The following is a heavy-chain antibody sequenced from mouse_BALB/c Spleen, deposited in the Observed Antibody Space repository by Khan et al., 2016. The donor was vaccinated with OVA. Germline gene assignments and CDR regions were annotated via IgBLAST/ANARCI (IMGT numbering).Heavy chain of an antibody. CDR1: GYTFTSYT. D-gene: IGHD2-14*01. CDR3: VREAAYRRSDGGLAY. V-gene: IGHV1-4*01. J-gene: IGHJ3*01. Sequence: VQLQESGAELARPGASLKMSCKASGYTFTSYTIHWVRKRPGLTLEWIGHINTRTDYTNYNQKFKDKATLIVDISSSTAYLQLRSLTSEDSEVYDCVREAAYRRSDGGLAYWGQGTLGTVSA. CDR2: INTRTDYT.